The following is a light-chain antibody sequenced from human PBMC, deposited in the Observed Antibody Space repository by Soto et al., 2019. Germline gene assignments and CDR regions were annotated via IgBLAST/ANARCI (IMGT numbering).Light chain of an antibody. V-gene: IGLV2-8*01. Sequence: QSALTQPASVSGSPGQSITISCTGTSSDVGTYNYVSWYQHHPGKAPKLIIYEVTKRPSGVPDRFSGSKSGNTASLTVSGLLAEDEADYYCSSHAGIINVVFGGGTKLTVL. J-gene: IGLJ3*02. CDR1: SSDVGTYNY. CDR2: EVT. CDR3: SSHAGIINVV.